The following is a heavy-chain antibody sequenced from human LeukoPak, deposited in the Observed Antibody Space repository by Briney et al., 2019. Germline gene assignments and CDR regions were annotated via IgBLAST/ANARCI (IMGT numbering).Heavy chain of an antibody. CDR3: AKSVAGTGYAPTGFDY. J-gene: IGHJ4*02. Sequence: GGSLRLSCAASGFTFSSYGMHWVRQAPGKGLEWVAVISYDGSNKYYADSVKGRFTISRDNSKNTLYLQMNSLRAEDTAVYYCAKSVAGTGYAPTGFDYWGQGTLVTVSS. CDR1: GFTFSSYG. D-gene: IGHD6-19*01. V-gene: IGHV3-30*18. CDR2: ISYDGSNK.